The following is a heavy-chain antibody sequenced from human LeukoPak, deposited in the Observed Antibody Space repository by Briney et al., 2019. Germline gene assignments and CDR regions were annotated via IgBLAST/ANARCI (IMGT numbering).Heavy chain of an antibody. CDR3: ARGRGGRGWYFDL. J-gene: IGHJ2*01. CDR1: GFTFSDYA. V-gene: IGHV3-30*04. Sequence: GGSLRFSCAASGFTFSDYAMVWFREAPSKGLEWVAIISYDGSHKFYAESVQGRFTMSRDNSNSTLYLQLNPLTTDDTAVYYCARGRGGRGWYFDLWGRGTLVTVSS. CDR2: ISYDGSHK. D-gene: IGHD2-15*01.